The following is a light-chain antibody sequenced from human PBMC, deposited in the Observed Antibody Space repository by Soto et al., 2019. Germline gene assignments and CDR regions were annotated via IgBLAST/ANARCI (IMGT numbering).Light chain of an antibody. Sequence: IQMTQSPSTLSASVGDTVTITCRASQSISVSLACYQQNPGKAPILLIYDASTLQGGVPARFGGSGSGTEFTLTVTSLQPEDFATYYCLQDINYPWTFGQGTKVDIK. CDR1: QSISVS. CDR3: LQDINYPWT. CDR2: DAS. V-gene: IGKV1-5*01. J-gene: IGKJ1*01.